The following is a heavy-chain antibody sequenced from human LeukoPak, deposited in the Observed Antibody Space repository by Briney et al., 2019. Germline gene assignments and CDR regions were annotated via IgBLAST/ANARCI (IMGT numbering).Heavy chain of an antibody. V-gene: IGHV3-74*01. D-gene: IGHD6-19*01. CDR1: GCTFSKYW. CDR3: ATKQWLAPPPDS. CDR2: INTDGAVT. J-gene: IGHJ4*02. Sequence: PGGSLRLSCAASGCTFSKYWMLWIRQAPGKGLESVSRINTDGAVTTYADSVKGRLTVSRDNADNTMFLKMHSVRDEDTAVYYCATKQWLAPPPDSWGQGTPVTVSS.